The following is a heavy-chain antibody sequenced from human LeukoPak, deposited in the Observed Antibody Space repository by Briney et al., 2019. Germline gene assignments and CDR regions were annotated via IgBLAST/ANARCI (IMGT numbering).Heavy chain of an antibody. CDR1: GFTFSDYY. J-gene: IGHJ6*02. CDR3: ALGTINKDYYFGMDV. D-gene: IGHD2-8*01. V-gene: IGHV3-11*01. CDR2: TSNSGSTV. Sequence: GSLRLSCAASGFTFSDYYMTWIRQAPGKGLEWLSYTSNSGSTVFYADSIMGRFTVSRDNAKRSLYLQIESLRDDDTAVYHCALGTINKDYYFGMDVWGQGTTVTVSS.